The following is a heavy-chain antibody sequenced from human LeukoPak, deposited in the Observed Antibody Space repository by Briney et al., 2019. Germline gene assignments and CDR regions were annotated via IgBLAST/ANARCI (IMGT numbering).Heavy chain of an antibody. J-gene: IGHJ6*02. V-gene: IGHV3-23*01. CDR2: ISGSGGST. D-gene: IGHD3-3*01. CDR3: ARETITIFGVVIRQGMDV. Sequence: GGSLRLSCAASGFTFSSYAMSWVRQAPGKGLEWVSAISGSGGSTYYADSVKGRFTISRDNAKNSLYLQMNSLRAEDTAVYYCARETITIFGVVIRQGMDVWGQGTTVTVSS. CDR1: GFTFSSYA.